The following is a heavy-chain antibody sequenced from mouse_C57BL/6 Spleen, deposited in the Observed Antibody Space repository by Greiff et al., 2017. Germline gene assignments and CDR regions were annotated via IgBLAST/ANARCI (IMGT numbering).Heavy chain of an antibody. V-gene: IGHV5-2*01. J-gene: IGHJ3*01. CDR2: INSDGGST. Sequence: EVHLVESGGGLVQPGESLKLSCESNEYEFPSHDMSWVRKTPEKRLELVAAINSDGGSTYYPDTMESRFIISRDNTKKTLYLQMSSLRSEDTALYYWARQVGNFAWFAYWGQGTLGTVSA. CDR1: EYEFPSHD. D-gene: IGHD2-1*01. CDR3: ARQVGNFAWFAY.